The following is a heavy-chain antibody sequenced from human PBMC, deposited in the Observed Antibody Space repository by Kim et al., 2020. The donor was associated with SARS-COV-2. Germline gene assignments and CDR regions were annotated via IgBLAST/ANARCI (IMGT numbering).Heavy chain of an antibody. J-gene: IGHJ2*01. Sequence: ADSVRGRFSISRDNANSILSLQMNSLSAEDMAVYYCAREIAAGGNWYFDLWGRGTLVTVSS. CDR3: AREIAAGGNWYFDL. V-gene: IGHV3-74*01. D-gene: IGHD6-13*01.